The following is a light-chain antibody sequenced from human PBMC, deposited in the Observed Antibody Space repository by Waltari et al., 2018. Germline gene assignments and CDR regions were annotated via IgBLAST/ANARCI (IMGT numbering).Light chain of an antibody. CDR3: QQYSTFPPT. CDR2: DAS. V-gene: IGKV1-16*02. Sequence: DIQMTQSPSSLSPSVGDRVILPCRASQAISTFLAWFQLKPGKAPKSLIYDASTLQTGVSSNFSGSGSGTDFTLTISSLQPGDCATYYCQQYSTFPPTFGGGTRVEI. CDR1: QAISTF. J-gene: IGKJ4*01.